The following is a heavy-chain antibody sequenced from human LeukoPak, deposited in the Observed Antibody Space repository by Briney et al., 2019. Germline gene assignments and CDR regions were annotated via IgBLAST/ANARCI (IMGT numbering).Heavy chain of an antibody. Sequence: GGSLRLFCSASGFTFSSYAMHWVRQAPGKGLEYVSAISSNGGSTYYADSVKGRFTISRDNSKNTLYLQMSSLRAEDTAVYYCVKDRLGKSLHYYYYGMDVWGQGTTVTVSS. CDR1: GFTFSSYA. J-gene: IGHJ6*02. CDR2: ISSNGGST. V-gene: IGHV3-64D*06. CDR3: VKDRLGKSLHYYYYGMDV. D-gene: IGHD1-26*01.